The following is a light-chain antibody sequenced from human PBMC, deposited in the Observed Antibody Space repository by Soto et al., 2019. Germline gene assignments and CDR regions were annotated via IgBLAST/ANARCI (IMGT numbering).Light chain of an antibody. V-gene: IGKV3-20*01. CDR3: QQYDSSPRT. Sequence: DIVLTQSPGTLSLSPGERATLSCRASQSVSSSYLACYQQKPGPAPRLLIYGASSRATGRPARFSGSGSGTEFTLTSSRREPEDFAVYYCQQYDSSPRTFGQGTKVEIK. CDR1: QSVSSSY. J-gene: IGKJ1*01. CDR2: GAS.